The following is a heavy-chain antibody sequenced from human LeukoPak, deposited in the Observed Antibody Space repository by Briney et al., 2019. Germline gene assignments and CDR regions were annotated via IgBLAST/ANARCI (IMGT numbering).Heavy chain of an antibody. V-gene: IGHV4-59*01. Sequence: SETLSLTCTVSGGSINSYYWSWIRQPPGKGLEWIGYIYYSGSTNYNPSLKSRVTISVDTSTNQFSLELSSVTAADTAVYYCARTYYDISGYFPNYFDYWGPGTLVTVSS. CDR1: GGSINSYY. CDR3: ARTYYDISGYFPNYFDY. CDR2: IYYSGST. D-gene: IGHD3-22*01. J-gene: IGHJ4*02.